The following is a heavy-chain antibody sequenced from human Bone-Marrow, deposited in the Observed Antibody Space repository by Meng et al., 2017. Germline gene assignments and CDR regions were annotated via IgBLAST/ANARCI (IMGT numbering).Heavy chain of an antibody. CDR3: ARDDYSNYGLFYYYYGMDV. CDR1: EFNFRTYA. CDR2: ISSSSSYI. V-gene: IGHV3-21*01. D-gene: IGHD4-11*01. Sequence: GESLKISCAASEFNFRTYAMHWVRQAPGKGLEWVSSISSSSSYIYYADSVKGRFTISRDNAKNSLYLQMNSLRAEDTAVYYCARDDYSNYGLFYYYYGMDVWGQGTTVTVSS. J-gene: IGHJ6*02.